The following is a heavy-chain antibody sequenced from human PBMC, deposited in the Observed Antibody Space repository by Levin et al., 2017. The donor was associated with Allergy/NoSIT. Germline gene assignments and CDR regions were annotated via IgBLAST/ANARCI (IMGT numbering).Heavy chain of an antibody. CDR3: ARGLLQSAGFFDY. CDR1: GGSVGTGDFY. J-gene: IGHJ4*02. CDR2: FYYSGST. V-gene: IGHV4-30-4*01. Sequence: SETLSLTCSVSGGSVGTGDFYWTWFRQPPGKGLEWIGYFYYSGSTLYNSSLKSRVSIELDTSNNQFSLNLHSVTAPDMAVHYCARGLLQSAGFFDYWGQGTLVSVSS. D-gene: IGHD5-24*01.